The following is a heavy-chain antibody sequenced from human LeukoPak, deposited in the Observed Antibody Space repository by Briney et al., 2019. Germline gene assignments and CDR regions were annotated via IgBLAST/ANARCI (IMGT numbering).Heavy chain of an antibody. J-gene: IGHJ6*03. Sequence: GGSLRLSCAASGFTFSSYGMHWVRQAPGKGLEWVAFIRYDGSNKYYADSVKGRFTISRDNSKNTLYLQLNSLRAEDTAVYYCAKDLYSYGYYYYMDVWGKGTTVTVSS. V-gene: IGHV3-30*02. D-gene: IGHD5-18*01. CDR1: GFTFSSYG. CDR2: IRYDGSNK. CDR3: AKDLYSYGYYYYMDV.